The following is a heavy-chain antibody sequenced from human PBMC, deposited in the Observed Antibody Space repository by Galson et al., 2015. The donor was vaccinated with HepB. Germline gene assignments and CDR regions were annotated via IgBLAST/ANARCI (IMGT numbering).Heavy chain of an antibody. CDR2: IWHDGSNQ. V-gene: IGHV3-33*01. J-gene: IGHJ4*02. CDR3: VRESLLAMVTFDL. Sequence: LRLSCAASGFIFSRHGIHWVRQAPGKGLECVAMIWHDGSNQLYADSVKGRFTISRDNSKNTLYLQMNRLRAEDTAVYYCVRESLLAMVTFDLGGRGTLVTVSS. CDR1: GFIFSRHG. D-gene: IGHD5-18*01.